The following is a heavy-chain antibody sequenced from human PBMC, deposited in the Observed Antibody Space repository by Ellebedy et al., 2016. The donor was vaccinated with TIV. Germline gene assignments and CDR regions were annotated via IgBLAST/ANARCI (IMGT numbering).Heavy chain of an antibody. Sequence: SETLSLTCTVSGGSISRYYWSWIRQPPGKGLEWIGYIYYSGSTNYNPSLKSRVTISVDTSKNQFSLKLSSVTAEDTAVYYCARVLRWSYYMDVWGSGTAVTVSS. CDR2: IYYSGST. J-gene: IGHJ6*03. CDR1: GGSISRYY. CDR3: ARVLRWSYYMDV. D-gene: IGHD4-23*01. V-gene: IGHV4-59*12.